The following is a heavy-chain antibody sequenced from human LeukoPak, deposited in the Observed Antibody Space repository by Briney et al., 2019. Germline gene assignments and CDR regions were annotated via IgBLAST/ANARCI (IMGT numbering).Heavy chain of an antibody. CDR2: IYYSGST. Sequence: SETLSLTCTVSGGSISSSSYYWGWIRQPPGKGLEWIGSIYYSGSTYYNPSLKSRVTISVDTSKNQFSLKLSSVTAADTAVYYCARGEDLAYCGGDCYSVWFDPWGQGTLVTVSS. D-gene: IGHD2-21*02. J-gene: IGHJ5*02. CDR3: ARGEDLAYCGGDCYSVWFDP. V-gene: IGHV4-39*07. CDR1: GGSISSSSYY.